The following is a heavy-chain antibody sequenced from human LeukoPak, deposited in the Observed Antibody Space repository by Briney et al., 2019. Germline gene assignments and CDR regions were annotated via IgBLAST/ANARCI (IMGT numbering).Heavy chain of an antibody. CDR2: IYHSGST. J-gene: IGHJ5*02. CDR1: GYSISSGYY. CDR3: ARGCLQWRINNWFDP. Sequence: PSETLSLTCTVSGYSISSGYYWGWIRQPPGKGLEWIGSIYHSGSTNYNPSLKSRVTISVDTSKNQFSLKLSSVTAADTAVYYCARGCLQWRINNWFDPWGQGTLVTVSS. V-gene: IGHV4-38-2*02. D-gene: IGHD4-11*01.